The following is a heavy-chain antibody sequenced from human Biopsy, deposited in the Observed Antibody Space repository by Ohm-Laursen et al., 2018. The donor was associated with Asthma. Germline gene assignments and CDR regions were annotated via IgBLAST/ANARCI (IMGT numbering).Heavy chain of an antibody. Sequence: TLSLTCTVSGGSINIGDYYWSWIRQPPVKGLEWIGHIYYSGSTYYNPSLKSRGSISLDTSKNQFSLSLTSVTAADTAVYYCARTTYGHDGFDPWGQGTLVTVSS. V-gene: IGHV4-31*03. CDR3: ARTTYGHDGFDP. J-gene: IGHJ5*02. CDR2: IYYSGST. D-gene: IGHD4-17*01. CDR1: GGSINIGDYY.